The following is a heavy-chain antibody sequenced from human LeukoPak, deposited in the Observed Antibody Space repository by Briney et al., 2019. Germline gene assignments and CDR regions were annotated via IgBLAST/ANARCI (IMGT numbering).Heavy chain of an antibody. CDR3: ATIKRGNIYGYFDF. D-gene: IGHD5-18*01. Sequence: SETLSLTCTVSGGPMNSHYWSWLRQPPGKGLEGIGYMLDTVTTKDNPSLESRFTLSADTSKNQFSLRLTSVTAADTAVYYCATIKRGNIYGYFDFWGQGILVTVSS. CDR1: GGPMNSHY. J-gene: IGHJ4*02. CDR2: MLDTVTT. V-gene: IGHV4-59*11.